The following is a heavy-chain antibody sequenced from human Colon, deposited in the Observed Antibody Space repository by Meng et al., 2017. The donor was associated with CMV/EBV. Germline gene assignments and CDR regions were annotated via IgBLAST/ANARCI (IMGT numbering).Heavy chain of an antibody. J-gene: IGHJ4*02. CDR3: ATDYGDYYFDR. V-gene: IGHV4-39*07. CDR2: IYYSGYT. D-gene: IGHD4-17*01. Sequence: QASGPGLVNHSETLSLTCTVSGGSISSSTYYWGWIRQTPGKGLEWIGNIYYSGYTYYNPSLKSRLTISVDTSKNQFSLKLTSVTAADTAVYYCATDYGDYYFDRWGQGTLVTVSS. CDR1: GGSISSSTYY.